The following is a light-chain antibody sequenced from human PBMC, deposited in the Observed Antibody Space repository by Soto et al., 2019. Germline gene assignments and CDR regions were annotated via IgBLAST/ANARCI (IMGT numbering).Light chain of an antibody. V-gene: IGLV1-40*01. CDR2: ANN. Sequence: QSVLTQPPSVSGAPGQTVTISCTGSNSNVGGGYDVHWYQQLPGSAPKLLIYANNNRPSGVPDRFSGSKSGTSASLAITGLQAEDEADYYCQSYDPTLNVVFGGGTKLTFL. CDR3: QSYDPTLNVV. J-gene: IGLJ2*01. CDR1: NSNVGGGYD.